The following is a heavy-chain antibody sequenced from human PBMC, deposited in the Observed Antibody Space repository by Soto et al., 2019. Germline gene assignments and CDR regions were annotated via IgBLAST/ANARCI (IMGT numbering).Heavy chain of an antibody. Sequence: ASVKVSCKTSGYTFTDYYTHWVRQAPGQGLEWMGWMNPKSGGAYFAQKFQGRVTLTRDTSIGTAYIEVNSLTSDDTAVYFCTRENIENRDGLYDAFDIWGQGTMVTVSS. CDR3: TRENIENRDGLYDAFDI. D-gene: IGHD2-15*01. V-gene: IGHV1-2*02. J-gene: IGHJ3*02. CDR1: GYTFTDYY. CDR2: MNPKSGGA.